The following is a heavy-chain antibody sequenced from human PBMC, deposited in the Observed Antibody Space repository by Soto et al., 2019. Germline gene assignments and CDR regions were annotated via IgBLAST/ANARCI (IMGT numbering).Heavy chain of an antibody. CDR2: IFYTGST. J-gene: IGHJ5*02. CDR1: GGPFSRGGYY. Sequence: SETLSLTCTVSGGPFSRGGYYWSWIRQHPGKGLECIGYIFYTGSTYYNPTLKSRVTMSVDTSKRQFSLNLSSLTAADTAVYYCVRRGRTSNGDWFDLWGQGILVTVSS. CDR3: VRRGRTSNGDWFDL. D-gene: IGHD3-3*02. V-gene: IGHV4-31*03.